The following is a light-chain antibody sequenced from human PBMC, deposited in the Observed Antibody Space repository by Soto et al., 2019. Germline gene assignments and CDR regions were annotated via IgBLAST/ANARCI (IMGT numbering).Light chain of an antibody. Sequence: SYELTQPPSVAVSPGQTARITCSGDALPKQYAYWYQQKPGQAPVLVIYKDSERPSGIPERFSGSRAGTTVTLTISGVQAEDEADYSCQSADSSGTYHVVFGGGTKLTVL. CDR1: ALPKQY. J-gene: IGLJ2*01. CDR3: QSADSSGTYHVV. V-gene: IGLV3-25*03. CDR2: KDS.